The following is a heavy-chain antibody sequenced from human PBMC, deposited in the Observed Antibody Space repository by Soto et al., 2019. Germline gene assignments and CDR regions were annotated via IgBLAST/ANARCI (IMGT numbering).Heavy chain of an antibody. J-gene: IGHJ4*02. CDR3: VKDSFRAGVITVTLLSY. CDR1: GFTFSSYA. CDR2: ISTDGSRT. D-gene: IGHD4-17*01. V-gene: IGHV3-64D*06. Sequence: LRLSCSASGFTFSSYAMDWVRQAPGQGLEWLSAISTDGSRTFYADSVKGRFTISRDNSKNTLYLQMSSLRAEDTAVYYCVKDSFRAGVITVTLLSYWGQGTLVTVSS.